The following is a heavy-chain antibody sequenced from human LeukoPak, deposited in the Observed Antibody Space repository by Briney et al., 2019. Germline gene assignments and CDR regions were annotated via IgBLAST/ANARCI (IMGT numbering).Heavy chain of an antibody. CDR3: ATSIAARPGWFDP. D-gene: IGHD6-6*01. CDR2: IYHSGST. V-gene: IGHV4-30-2*01. Sequence: PSQTLSLTCAVSGGSISSGGYSWSWIRQPPGKGLEWIGYIYHSGSTYYNPSLKSRVTISVDRSKNQFSLKPSSVTAADTAVYYCATSIAARPGWFDPWGQGTLVTVSS. CDR1: GGSISSGGYS. J-gene: IGHJ5*02.